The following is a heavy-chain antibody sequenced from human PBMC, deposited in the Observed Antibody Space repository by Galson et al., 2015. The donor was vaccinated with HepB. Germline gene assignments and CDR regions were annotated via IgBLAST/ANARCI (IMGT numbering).Heavy chain of an antibody. D-gene: IGHD3-10*01. Sequence: SLRLSCAASGFTFNTFRMTWVRQAPRKGLEWVANIKPDGSETFYVDSVKGRFTISRDNAKNSLYLRMDSLRAEDSAVYYCARVPIRGIWNFQQWGQGTLVTVSS. CDR2: IKPDGSET. CDR3: ARVPIRGIWNFQQ. J-gene: IGHJ1*01. CDR1: GFTFNTFR. V-gene: IGHV3-7*03.